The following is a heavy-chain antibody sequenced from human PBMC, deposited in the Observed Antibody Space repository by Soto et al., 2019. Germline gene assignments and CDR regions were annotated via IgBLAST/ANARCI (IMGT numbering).Heavy chain of an antibody. CDR3: VKGGIVVVPAARYYYYMDV. J-gene: IGHJ6*03. CDR2: ISSNGGST. V-gene: IGHV3-64D*09. D-gene: IGHD2-2*01. CDR1: GFTFSSYA. Sequence: GGSLRLSCSASGFTFSSYAMHWVRQAPGKGLEYVSAISSNGGSTYYADSVKGRFTISRDNSKNTLYLQMSSLRAEDTAVYYCVKGGIVVVPAARYYYYMDVWGKGTTVTASS.